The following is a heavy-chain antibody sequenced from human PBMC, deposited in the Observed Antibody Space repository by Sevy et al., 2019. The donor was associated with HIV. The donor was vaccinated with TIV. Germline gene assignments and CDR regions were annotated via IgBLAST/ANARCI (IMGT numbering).Heavy chain of an antibody. CDR2: VKSKAYGGTV. D-gene: IGHD2-8*01. V-gene: IGHV3-49*04. CDR1: GFTFGDYC. Sequence: GGSLRLSCPASGFTFGDYCMSWVRQVPGKGLEWVAFVKSKAYGGTVDHAASVKGRFTISRDDSKSIAYLQMNDLKTEDTGVYYCTRCKGAQPIFDYWGQGALVTVSS. CDR3: TRCKGAQPIFDY. J-gene: IGHJ4*02.